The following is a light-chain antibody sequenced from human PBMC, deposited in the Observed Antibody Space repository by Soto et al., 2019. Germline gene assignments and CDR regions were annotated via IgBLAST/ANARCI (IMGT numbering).Light chain of an antibody. CDR2: GTS. CDR1: QSVSSN. Sequence: EIVMTQSPATLSVSPGERATLSCRASQSVSSNLAWYQQKPGQSPRLLIYGTSTRATGIPARFSGSGSGTEFTLTISSLQSEDFAFYYCHQYNCWPTFGQGPKAHIK. CDR3: HQYNCWPT. V-gene: IGKV3-15*01. J-gene: IGKJ1*01.